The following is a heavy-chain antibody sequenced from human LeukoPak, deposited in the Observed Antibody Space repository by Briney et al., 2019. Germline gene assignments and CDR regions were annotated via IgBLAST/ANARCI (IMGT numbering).Heavy chain of an antibody. CDR1: GGSISSYC. D-gene: IGHD5-24*01. Sequence: SETLSLTCTVSGGSISSYCWGWIRQPPGRGLEWIGCIYYSGSTSYNPSLKSRVTISLDTSGNQFSLKLSSVTAADTAVYYCAREREYFAMDVWGQGTTVTVSS. V-gene: IGHV4-59*01. CDR2: IYYSGST. J-gene: IGHJ6*02. CDR3: AREREYFAMDV.